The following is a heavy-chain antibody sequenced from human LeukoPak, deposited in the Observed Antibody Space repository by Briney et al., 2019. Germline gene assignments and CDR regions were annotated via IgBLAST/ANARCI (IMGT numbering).Heavy chain of an antibody. V-gene: IGHV3-33*01. CDR3: ARTYYHMDV. Sequence: PGGSLRLLCAASGFTFSRYAMHWIRQAPGKGLEWVAVIWYDGRNQYYADSVKGRFTISRDNSKNTLYLQMNSLRAEDTALYYCARTYYHMDVWGKGATVTVSS. CDR2: IWYDGRNQ. CDR1: GFTFSRYA. J-gene: IGHJ6*03.